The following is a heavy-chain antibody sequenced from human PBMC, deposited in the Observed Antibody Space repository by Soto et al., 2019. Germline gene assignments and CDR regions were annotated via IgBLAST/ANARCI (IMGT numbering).Heavy chain of an antibody. Sequence: QVQLQESGPGLVKPSETLSLTCTVSGGSISSYYWSWIRQPRGKGLEWIGYIYYSGSSNYNPSLKSQVTISVDTSKNQFSLKLSSVTAADTAVYYCARHCSTTSCYRYWGQGTLVTVSS. D-gene: IGHD2-2*01. CDR1: GGSISSYY. CDR2: IYYSGSS. CDR3: ARHCSTTSCYRY. V-gene: IGHV4-59*08. J-gene: IGHJ4*02.